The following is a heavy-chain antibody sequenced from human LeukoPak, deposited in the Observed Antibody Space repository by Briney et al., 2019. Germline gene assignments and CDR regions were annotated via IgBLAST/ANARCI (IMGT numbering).Heavy chain of an antibody. CDR3: ARVGPIDYYYYPMDV. CDR1: GYTFTGYY. Sequence: ASVGVSCKASGYTFTGYYIHWVRQAPGQGLEWMGWLNPDGGGAYYAQSFQGRVTMTRDTSISTAYMELCSLRFDDTAVYYCARVGPIDYYYYPMDVWGQGTTVTVSS. V-gene: IGHV1-2*02. J-gene: IGHJ6*02. CDR2: LNPDGGGA.